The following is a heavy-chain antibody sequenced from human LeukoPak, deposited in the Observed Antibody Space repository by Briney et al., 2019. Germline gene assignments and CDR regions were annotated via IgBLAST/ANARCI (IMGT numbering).Heavy chain of an antibody. J-gene: IGHJ4*02. D-gene: IGHD5-24*01. CDR2: SNSDGRST. CDR1: GFTFSSYE. CDR3: ASGEGMATIIY. Sequence: GGSLRLSCAASGFTFSSYEMNWVRQAPGKGLVWVSRSNSDGRSTSYADSVKGRFTISRDNAKNTVYLQMNSLRAEDTAVYYCASGEGMATIIYWGQGTLVTVSS. V-gene: IGHV3-74*01.